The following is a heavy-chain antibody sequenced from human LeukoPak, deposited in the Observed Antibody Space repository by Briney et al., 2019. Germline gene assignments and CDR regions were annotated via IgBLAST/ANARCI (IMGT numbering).Heavy chain of an antibody. J-gene: IGHJ4*02. CDR2: INPTGTTT. Sequence: ASVKVSCKASGYTFINHWMHWVRQAPGQGLEWVGLINPTGTTTLYAQKFQGRVTMTRDMSTSTVYMELSSLRSEDTAVYYCARAVYHYYDSSGYYFDYWGQGTLVTVSS. CDR3: ARAVYHYYDSSGYYFDY. D-gene: IGHD3-22*01. V-gene: IGHV1-46*01. CDR1: GYTFINHW.